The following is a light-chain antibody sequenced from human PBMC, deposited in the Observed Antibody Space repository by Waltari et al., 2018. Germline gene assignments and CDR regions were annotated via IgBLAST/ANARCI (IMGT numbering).Light chain of an antibody. CDR1: QSASRW. V-gene: IGKV1-5*03. J-gene: IGKJ1*01. CDR2: KAS. CDR3: QQYNFSPWT. Sequence: IQMTQSPSTLSASVGDTVTITCRASQSASRWLAWYQQKPGKAPTLLIYKASTLQTGVPPRFIGSGSGTLFTRTINSLQPEDFATYYCQQYNFSPWTFGRGTKVEV.